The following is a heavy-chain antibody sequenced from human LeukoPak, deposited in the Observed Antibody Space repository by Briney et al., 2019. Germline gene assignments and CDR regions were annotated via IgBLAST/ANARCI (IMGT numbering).Heavy chain of an antibody. J-gene: IGHJ6*02. CDR3: TRVEVVEIDYYYGMDV. Sequence: GGSLRLSCAASGFTFSSYWMSWVRQAPGKGLEWVANIKQDGSEKYYVDSVKGRFTISRDNAKNSLYLQMNSLRAEDTAVYYCTRVEVVEIDYYYGMDVWGQGTTVTVSS. D-gene: IGHD5-12*01. CDR2: IKQDGSEK. V-gene: IGHV3-7*01. CDR1: GFTFSSYW.